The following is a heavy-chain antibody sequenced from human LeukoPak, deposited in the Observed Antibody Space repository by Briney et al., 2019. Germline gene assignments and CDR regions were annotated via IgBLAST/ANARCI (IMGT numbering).Heavy chain of an antibody. CDR1: GFTFNTFA. CDR2: ICGSGGCT. D-gene: IGHD6-19*01. J-gene: IGHJ4*02. V-gene: IGHV3-23*01. CDR3: AKTTVGYSSGRYPGWPADC. Sequence: GGSLRLSCAASGFTFNTFAIYWVRQAPGKGLEWVSGICGSGGCTYYADSVKGRFTISKDNSKITVYLQMNSLTADDTAIYYCAKTTVGYSSGRYPGWPADCWGQGTLVTVSS.